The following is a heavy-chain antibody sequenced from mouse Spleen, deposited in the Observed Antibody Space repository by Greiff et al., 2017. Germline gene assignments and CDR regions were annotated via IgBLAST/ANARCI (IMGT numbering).Heavy chain of an antibody. CDR3: ARRDYDLYYFDY. J-gene: IGHJ2*01. CDR1: GFTFSSYA. CDR2: ISSGGSYT. V-gene: IGHV5-9-1*01. D-gene: IGHD2-4*01. Sequence: EVKLVESGGGLVKPGGSLKLSCAASGFTFSSYAMSWVRQTPEKRLEWVATISSGGSYTYSPDSVKGRFTISRDNAKNTLYLQMSSLRSEDTAMYYCARRDYDLYYFDYWGQGTTLTVSS.